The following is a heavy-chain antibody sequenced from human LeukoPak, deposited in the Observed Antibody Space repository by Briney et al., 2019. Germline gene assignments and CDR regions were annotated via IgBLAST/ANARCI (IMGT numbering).Heavy chain of an antibody. CDR1: GGSISSYY. V-gene: IGHV4-4*07. Sequence: SETLSLTCSVSGGSISSYYWSWIRQPPGKGLEWIGRIYTSGSTNYNPSLKSRVTMSVDTSKNQFSLKLSSVTAADTAVYYCARGESRDGYNYDYWGQGTLVTVSS. D-gene: IGHD5-24*01. CDR2: IYTSGST. CDR3: ARGESRDGYNYDY. J-gene: IGHJ4*02.